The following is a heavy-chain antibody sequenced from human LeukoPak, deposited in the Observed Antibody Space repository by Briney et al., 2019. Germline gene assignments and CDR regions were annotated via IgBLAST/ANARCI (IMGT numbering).Heavy chain of an antibody. CDR2: IRSQANSYAT. D-gene: IGHD3-22*01. J-gene: IGHJ4*02. V-gene: IGHV3-73*01. Sequence: GGSLRLSCAASGFTFSGSAMHWVRQASGKGLEWVGRIRSQANSYATAYAASVKGRFTISRDDSKNTAYLRMNSLKTEDTAVYYCTVTMTVGDYWGQGTLVTVSS. CDR1: GFTFSGSA. CDR3: TVTMTVGDY.